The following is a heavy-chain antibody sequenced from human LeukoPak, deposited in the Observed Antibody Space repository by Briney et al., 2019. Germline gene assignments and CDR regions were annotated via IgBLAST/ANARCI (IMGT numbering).Heavy chain of an antibody. Sequence: GGSLRLSCAASGFTFSSYWMYWVRQAPGKGLVWVSRINSDARNTNYADSVQGRFTISRDDAKNTLYLQMNSLRVEDTAVYYCASGIGVGDSFDIWGQGTMVTVSS. D-gene: IGHD3-3*01. CDR2: INSDARNT. V-gene: IGHV3-74*01. J-gene: IGHJ3*02. CDR1: GFTFSSYW. CDR3: ASGIGVGDSFDI.